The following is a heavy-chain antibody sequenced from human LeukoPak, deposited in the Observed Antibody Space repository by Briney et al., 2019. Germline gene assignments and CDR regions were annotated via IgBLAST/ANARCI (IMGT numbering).Heavy chain of an antibody. J-gene: IGHJ4*02. Sequence: PGGSLRLSCAASGFTFSSYSMNWVRQAPGKGLEWVSYISSSSTIYYADSVKGRFTISRDNAKNSLYLQMNSLRAEDTAVYYCARDHGYCSSTSCHFDYWGQGTLVTVSS. V-gene: IGHV3-48*01. D-gene: IGHD2-2*01. CDR3: ARDHGYCSSTSCHFDY. CDR2: ISSSSTI. CDR1: GFTFSSYS.